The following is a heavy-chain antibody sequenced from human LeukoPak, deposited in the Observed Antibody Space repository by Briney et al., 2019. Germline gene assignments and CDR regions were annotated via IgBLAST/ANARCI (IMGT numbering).Heavy chain of an antibody. V-gene: IGHV3-53*01. CDR1: GFTVSSNY. J-gene: IGHJ4*02. D-gene: IGHD5-24*01. CDR2: IYSGGST. CDR3: ARVEMATILDY. Sequence: PGGSLRLSCAASGFTVSSNYMSWVRQAPGKGLEWVSVIYSGGSTYYADSVKGRFTISRDNSKSTLYIQMNSLRAEDTAVYYCARVEMATILDYWGQGTLVTVSS.